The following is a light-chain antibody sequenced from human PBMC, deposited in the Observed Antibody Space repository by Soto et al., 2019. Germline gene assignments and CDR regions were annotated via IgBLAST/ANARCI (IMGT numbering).Light chain of an antibody. J-gene: IGKJ3*01. CDR3: QQYASWPFT. CDR1: QSFSKI. CDR2: GAS. V-gene: IGKV3-15*01. Sequence: EIVVTQSPATLSVFPGEKATLSCGASQSFSKILAWYHQKPGQAPRPLIYGASTRATVVPARFSGSWSGTEFTLSICILQSEDSAIYSCQQYASWPFTFGPGTKVAIE.